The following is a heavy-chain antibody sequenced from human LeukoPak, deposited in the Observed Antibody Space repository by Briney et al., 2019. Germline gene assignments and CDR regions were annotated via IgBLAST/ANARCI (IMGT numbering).Heavy chain of an antibody. V-gene: IGHV3-23*01. CDR3: ARCMVLSQGWCNWFDP. J-gene: IGHJ5*02. CDR1: GFVLTTYA. CDR2: IRIGGGGT. Sequence: GGSLRLSRAASGFVLTTYAMTWVRQAPAKGLEWVSSIRIGGGGTYYADSVKGRFTISRDNSENTLHLQMNNLRVEDTARYFCARCMVLSQGWCNWFDPWGQGTLVTVSS. D-gene: IGHD6-13*01.